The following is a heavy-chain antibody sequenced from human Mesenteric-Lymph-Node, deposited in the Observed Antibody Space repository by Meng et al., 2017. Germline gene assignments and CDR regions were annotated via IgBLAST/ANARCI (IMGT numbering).Heavy chain of an antibody. Sequence: QVLLVESGGGVVQPGMSLRLSCAASGFTFSSDAMHWVRQAPGKGLEWVAVIWYDGSNKYYADSVKGRFTISRDNSKNTLYLQMNSLRAEDTAVYYCAREQQLGWFDPWGQGTLVTVSS. CDR1: GFTFSSDA. CDR2: IWYDGSNK. CDR3: AREQQLGWFDP. J-gene: IGHJ5*02. D-gene: IGHD6-13*01. V-gene: IGHV3-33*08.